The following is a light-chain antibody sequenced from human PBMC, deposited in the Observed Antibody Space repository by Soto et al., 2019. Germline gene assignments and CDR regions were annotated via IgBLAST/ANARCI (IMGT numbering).Light chain of an antibody. CDR3: KSYHSGNVV. CDR2: EAN. Sequence: NFMLTQPHSVSESPGKTVTISCTRSSGSIASNYVQWYQQRPGSAPTPVIYEANERPSGVPDRFSGSIDSFSNSASITIPGMKTDDEADCYCKSYHSGNVVFGGGTTLTVL. J-gene: IGLJ2*01. V-gene: IGLV6-57*04. CDR1: SGSIASNY.